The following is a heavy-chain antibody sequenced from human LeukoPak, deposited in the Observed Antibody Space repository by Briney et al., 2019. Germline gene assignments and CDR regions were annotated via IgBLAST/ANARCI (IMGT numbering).Heavy chain of an antibody. J-gene: IGHJ3*02. CDR1: GFTFSSYP. Sequence: PGGSLRLSCAASGFTFSSYPMHWVRQAPGKGLEWVAITSHDEATKYYADSVKGRFTISKDNSKNTLYLQMNSLRAEDTAVYYCARSRPHDAFDIWGQGTMVTVSS. CDR3: ARSRPHDAFDI. CDR2: TSHDEATK. V-gene: IGHV3-30-3*01.